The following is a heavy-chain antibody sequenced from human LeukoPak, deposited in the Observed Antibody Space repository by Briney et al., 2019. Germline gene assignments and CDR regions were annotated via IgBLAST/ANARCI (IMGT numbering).Heavy chain of an antibody. CDR2: ISAYNGNT. V-gene: IGHV1-18*04. CDR1: GYTFTSYG. J-gene: IGHJ5*02. Sequence: ASVKVSCKASGYTFTSYGISWVRQAPGQGLEWMGWISAYNGNTNYAQKLQGRVTMTTDTSTSTAYMELRSLRSDDTAAYYCARVPMVRGVIIPNWFDPWGQGTLVTVSS. D-gene: IGHD3-10*01. CDR3: ARVPMVRGVIIPNWFDP.